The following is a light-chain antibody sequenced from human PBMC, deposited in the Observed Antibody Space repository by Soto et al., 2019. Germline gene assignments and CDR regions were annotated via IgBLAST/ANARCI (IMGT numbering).Light chain of an antibody. CDR1: QSVVSSSNNNNY. V-gene: IGKV4-1*01. CDR3: QQYYTTPLT. CDR2: WAS. J-gene: IGKJ4*02. Sequence: DIVMNQSRDSLTVSMRELAPINCKSSQSVVSSSNNNNYIAWYQQKPVQPPKLLFYWASTRESVVPDRFSGSGSGTDFTLTINSLQAEDVAVYYCQQYYTTPLTFGGGTKVEIK.